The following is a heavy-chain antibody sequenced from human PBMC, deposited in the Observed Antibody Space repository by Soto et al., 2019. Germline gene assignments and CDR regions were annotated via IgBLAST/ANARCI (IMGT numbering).Heavy chain of an antibody. Sequence: EVQLVESGGGLVQPGRSLRLSCTASGFTFDDYALHWGRQAPGKGLEWVSGITWNSDRVDYADSVKGRFTISRDNARNSLYLQMNSLRAEDTALYFCGKGLSIAAIDYWGQGTLVTVSS. CDR2: ITWNSDRV. CDR3: GKGLSIAAIDY. CDR1: GFTFDDYA. J-gene: IGHJ4*02. V-gene: IGHV3-9*01. D-gene: IGHD6-13*01.